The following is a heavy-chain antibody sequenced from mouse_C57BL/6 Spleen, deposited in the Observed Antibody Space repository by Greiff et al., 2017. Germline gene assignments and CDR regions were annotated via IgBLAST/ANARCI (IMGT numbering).Heavy chain of an antibody. J-gene: IGHJ3*01. V-gene: IGHV5-9*01. CDR3: ARQGSTMVTTPEFLAY. Sequence: EVKLVESGGGLVKPGGSLKLSCAASGFTFSSYTMSWVRQTPEKRLEWVATISGGGGNTYYPDSVKGRFTISRDNAKNTLYLQMSSLRSEDTALYYCARQGSTMVTTPEFLAYWGQGTLVTVSA. CDR2: ISGGGGNT. CDR1: GFTFSSYT. D-gene: IGHD2-2*01.